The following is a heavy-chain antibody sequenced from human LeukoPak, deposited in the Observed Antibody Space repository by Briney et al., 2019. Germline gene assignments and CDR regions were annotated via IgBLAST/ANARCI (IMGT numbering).Heavy chain of an antibody. CDR1: GFTFSHYA. CDR3: AKDAERGFDFSNSLES. V-gene: IGHV3-33*06. CDR2: IWNDGSDK. Sequence: GTSLRLSCATSGFTFSHYAMHWVRQAPGKGLEWVAVIWNDGSDKYYGDSVKGRFTISRDNSENTVYLQMNTLRVEDTAVYYCAKDAERGFDFSNSLESWGQGTLVTVSS. D-gene: IGHD4-11*01. J-gene: IGHJ4*02.